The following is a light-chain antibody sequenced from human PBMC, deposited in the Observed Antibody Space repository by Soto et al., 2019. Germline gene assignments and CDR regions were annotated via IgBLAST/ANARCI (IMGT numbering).Light chain of an antibody. CDR3: MCYAGGNNWV. Sequence: QSALTQPPSASGSPGQSVTISCTGTSSDVGTHGYVSWYQQHAGKAPKLMIYDVTKRPSGVPDRFSGSKSANTASLTVSGLQAEDEADYYCMCYAGGNNWVFGGGIKVTVL. V-gene: IGLV2-8*01. CDR2: DVT. J-gene: IGLJ3*02. CDR1: SSDVGTHGY.